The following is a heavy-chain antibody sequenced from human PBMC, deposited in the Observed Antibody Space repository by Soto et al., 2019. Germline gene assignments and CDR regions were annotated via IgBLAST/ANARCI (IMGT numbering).Heavy chain of an antibody. CDR2: IYWDDDK. J-gene: IGHJ4*02. CDR1: GFSLSTSGVG. CDR3: AHRTGPKTPGLFDS. D-gene: IGHD2-8*02. V-gene: IGHV2-5*02. Sequence: QITLKESGPTLVKPTQTLTLTCTFSGFSLSTSGVGVGWIRQSPGKALEWLALIYWDDDKRYRPSLMSRLTITKDTSKNQVVLTMTNMDPVDTATYYCAHRTGPKTPGLFDSWGQGTLVTVSS.